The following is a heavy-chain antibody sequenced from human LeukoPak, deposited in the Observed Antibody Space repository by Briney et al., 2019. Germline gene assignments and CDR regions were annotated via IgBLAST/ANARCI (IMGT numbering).Heavy chain of an antibody. D-gene: IGHD2-21*02. J-gene: IGHJ4*02. V-gene: IGHV4-34*01. CDR2: INHSGST. Sequence: SETLSLTCAAYGGSFSGYYWSWIRQPPGKGLEWIGEINHSGSTNYNPSLKSRVTISVDTSKNQFSLKLSSVTAADTAVYYCARHHQYCGGDCYDTPLDYWGQGTLVAVSS. CDR3: ARHHQYCGGDCYDTPLDY. CDR1: GGSFSGYY.